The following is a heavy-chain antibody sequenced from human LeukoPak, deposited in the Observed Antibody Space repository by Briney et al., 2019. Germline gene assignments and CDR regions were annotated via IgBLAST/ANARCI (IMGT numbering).Heavy chain of an antibody. CDR1: GFTFTKYW. J-gene: IGHJ4*02. Sequence: GDSLRLSCAASGFTFTKYWMTWVRQAPGKGLEWVSSISSSSSYIYYADSVKGRFTISRDNAKNSLYLQMNSLRAEDTAVYYCATGSSGADSSGWYRSGDFDYWGQGTLVTVSS. CDR3: ATGSSGADSSGWYRSGDFDY. V-gene: IGHV3-21*01. D-gene: IGHD6-19*01. CDR2: ISSSSSYI.